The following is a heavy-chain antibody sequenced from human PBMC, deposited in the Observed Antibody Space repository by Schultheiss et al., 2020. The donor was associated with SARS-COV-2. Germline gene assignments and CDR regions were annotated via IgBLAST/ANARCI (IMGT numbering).Heavy chain of an antibody. CDR3: AIWAGCDRTSCSTGFSSPFDY. D-gene: IGHD2-2*02. Sequence: GGSLRLSCAASGFTFSNAWMSWVRQAPGKGLEWVGRITRNADGGTTDFAAPVKGRFTISRDDSQDTLYLQMNSLRDEDTAVYYCAIWAGCDRTSCSTGFSSPFDYWGQGTLVTVSS. CDR2: ITRNADGGTT. J-gene: IGHJ4*02. CDR1: GFTFSNAW. V-gene: IGHV3-15*01.